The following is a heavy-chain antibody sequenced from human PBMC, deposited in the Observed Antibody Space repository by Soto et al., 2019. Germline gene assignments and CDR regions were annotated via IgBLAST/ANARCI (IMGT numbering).Heavy chain of an antibody. CDR2: IYYSGST. D-gene: IGHD6-13*01. Sequence: PSETLSLTCTVSGGSISSYYWSWIRQPPGKGLEWIGYIYYSGSTNYNPSLKSRVTISVDTSKNQFSLKLSSVTAADTAVYYCQAAGHDFDYWGQGTLVTVSS. CDR1: GGSISSYY. V-gene: IGHV4-59*12. CDR3: QAAGHDFDY. J-gene: IGHJ4*02.